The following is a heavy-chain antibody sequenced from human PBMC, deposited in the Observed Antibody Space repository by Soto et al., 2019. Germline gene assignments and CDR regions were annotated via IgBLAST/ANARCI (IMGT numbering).Heavy chain of an antibody. CDR2: IYYSGST. CDR3: ARGGVVAPLYYYYGMDV. V-gene: IGHV4-59*02. D-gene: IGHD3-22*01. Sequence: WLTGAVGSGSVSSCYRSLIRKPPGKGLEWIGYIYYSGSTNYNPSLKSRVTISVDTSKNQFSLKLSSVTAADTAVYYCARGGVVAPLYYYYGMDVWGQGTTVTVSS. CDR1: SGSVSSCY. J-gene: IGHJ6*02.